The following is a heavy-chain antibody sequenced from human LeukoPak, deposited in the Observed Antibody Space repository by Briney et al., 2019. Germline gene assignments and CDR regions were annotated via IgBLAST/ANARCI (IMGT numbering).Heavy chain of an antibody. CDR1: GYTFTSYD. CDR3: ARVDTYCSSTSCHNWFDP. D-gene: IGHD2-2*01. V-gene: IGHV1-8*01. Sequence: ASVKVFCKASGYTFTSYDINWVRQATGQGLEWMGWMSPNSGNTGYAQKFQGRVTMTRNTSISTAYMELSSLRSEDAAVYYCARVDTYCSSTSCHNWFDPWGQGTLVTVSS. J-gene: IGHJ5*02. CDR2: MSPNSGNT.